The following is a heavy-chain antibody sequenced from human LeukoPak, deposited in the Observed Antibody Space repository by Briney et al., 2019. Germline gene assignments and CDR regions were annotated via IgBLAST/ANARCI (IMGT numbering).Heavy chain of an antibody. D-gene: IGHD5-18*01. J-gene: IGHJ4*02. V-gene: IGHV3-48*04. CDR1: EFTFSSYS. CDR3: ARDLSGIAGYTYGRGIDY. Sequence: GGSLRLSCAASEFTFSSYSMNWVRQAPGKGLEWVSYISSSSSTIYYADSVKGRFTISRDNAKNSLYLQMNSLRAEDTAVYYCARDLSGIAGYTYGRGIDYWGQGTLVTVSS. CDR2: ISSSSSTI.